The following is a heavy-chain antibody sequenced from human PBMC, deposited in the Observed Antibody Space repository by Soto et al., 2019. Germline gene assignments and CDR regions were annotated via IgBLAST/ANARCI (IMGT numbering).Heavy chain of an antibody. J-gene: IGHJ5*02. CDR1: RYTLTSKY. CDR3: ARDHDSTNNWFDP. D-gene: IGHD2-2*01. V-gene: IGHV1-46*01. Sequence: ASVKASCKAPRYTLTSKYLHWARQAPGQGLEWMGIINPSGGSTSYAQKFQGRVTMTRDTSTSTVYMELSSLRSEDTAVYYCARDHDSTNNWFDPWGQGTLVTVSS. CDR2: INPSGGST.